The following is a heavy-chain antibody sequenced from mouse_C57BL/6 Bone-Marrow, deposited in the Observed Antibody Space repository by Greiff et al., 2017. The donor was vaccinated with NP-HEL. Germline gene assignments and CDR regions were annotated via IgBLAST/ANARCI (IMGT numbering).Heavy chain of an antibody. Sequence: DVMLVESGGGLVQPGSSMKLSCTASGFTFSDYYMAWVRPVPEKGLEWVANINYDGSSTYYLDSLKSRFIISRDNAKNILYLQMSSLKSEDTATYYCARDLDYWGQGTSVTVSS. J-gene: IGHJ4*01. CDR1: GFTFSDYY. CDR3: ARDLDY. V-gene: IGHV5-16*01. CDR2: INYDGSST.